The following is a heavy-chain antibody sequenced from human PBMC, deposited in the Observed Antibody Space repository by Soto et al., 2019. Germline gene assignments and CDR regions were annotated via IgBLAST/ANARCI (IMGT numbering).Heavy chain of an antibody. D-gene: IGHD2-21*02. CDR1: GFTFDDYG. J-gene: IGHJ4*02. CDR3: VKQASCAGDCYPAS. CDR2: ISWNGGRV. V-gene: IGHV3-9*01. Sequence: DVQLVESGGTLVQTGRSLRLSCAASGFTFDDYGMTWVRQLPGKTLEWVSSISWNGGRVVYADSVKGRFTISRDNAKNSLYLQMNGLRVEDTALYFCVKQASCAGDCYPASWGQGPRVSVSS.